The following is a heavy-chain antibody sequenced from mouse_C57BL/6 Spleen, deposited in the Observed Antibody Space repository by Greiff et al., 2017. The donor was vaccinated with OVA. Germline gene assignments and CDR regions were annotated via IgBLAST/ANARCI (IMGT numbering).Heavy chain of an antibody. Sequence: QVQLQQSGPELVKPGASVKISCKASGYAFSSSWMNWVKQRPGKGLEWIGRLYPGDGDTNYNGKFKGKATLTADKSSSTAYMQLSSLTSEDASVYVSARGGPLYYFDYWGQGTTLTVSS. CDR3: ARGGPLYYFDY. J-gene: IGHJ2*01. CDR2: LYPGDGDT. V-gene: IGHV1-82*01. CDR1: GYAFSSSW.